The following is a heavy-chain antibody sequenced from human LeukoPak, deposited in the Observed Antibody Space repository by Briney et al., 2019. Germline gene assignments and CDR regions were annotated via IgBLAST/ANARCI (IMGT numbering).Heavy chain of an antibody. CDR2: ISYDGSNK. Sequence: GGSLRLSCAASVFTFSSYAMHWVRQAPGKGLEWVAVISYDGSNKYYADSVKGRFTISRDNSKNTLYLQMNSLRAEDTAVYYCARGVYYYDSSGYYVHWGQGTLVTVSS. CDR1: VFTFSSYA. J-gene: IGHJ4*02. CDR3: ARGVYYYDSSGYYVH. V-gene: IGHV3-30-3*01. D-gene: IGHD3-22*01.